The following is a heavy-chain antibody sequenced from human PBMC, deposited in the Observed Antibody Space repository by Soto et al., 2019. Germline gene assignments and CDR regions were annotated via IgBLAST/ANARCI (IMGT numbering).Heavy chain of an antibody. J-gene: IGHJ4*02. CDR2: IRQDGSEK. CDR3: AREIVVARGASYFDY. CDR1: GFTFSSNW. Sequence: GGSLRLSCVGSGFTFSSNWMTWVRQAPGKGPEWVGNIRQDGSEKNYVDSVKGRFTISRDNAKNSLYLQMNSLRAEDTAVYYCAREIVVARGASYFDYWGPGTLVTVSS. D-gene: IGHD2-2*01. V-gene: IGHV3-7*04.